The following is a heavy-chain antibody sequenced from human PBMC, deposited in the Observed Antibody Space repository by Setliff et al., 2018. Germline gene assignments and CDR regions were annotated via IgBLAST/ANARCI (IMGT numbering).Heavy chain of an antibody. Sequence: GESLKISCVASGITFTSYAMSWVRQAPGKGLEWVSTVSVSGDNTYYTDSVKGRFTTSRDNSKNTVSLQMSSLRAEDTAIYFCAGQGPIFGSGLIPGFDQWGQGTMVTV. CDR3: AGQGPIFGSGLIPGFDQ. J-gene: IGHJ4*02. CDR2: VSVSGDNT. CDR1: GITFTSYA. V-gene: IGHV3-23*01. D-gene: IGHD3-3*01.